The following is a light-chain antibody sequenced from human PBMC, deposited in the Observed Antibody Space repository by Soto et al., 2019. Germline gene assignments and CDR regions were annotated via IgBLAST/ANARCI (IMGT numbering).Light chain of an antibody. CDR1: QDISNS. J-gene: IGKJ3*01. CDR2: DAT. CDR3: QQYDYLPPFT. V-gene: IGKV1-33*01. Sequence: DIQMTQSPSSLSASVGDRVTITCQASQDISNSLGWYQQKPGKAPKLLIYDATDLEAGVPSRFSGRGSGTDFTFTISSLQPEDVGTYYCQQYDYLPPFTFGPG.